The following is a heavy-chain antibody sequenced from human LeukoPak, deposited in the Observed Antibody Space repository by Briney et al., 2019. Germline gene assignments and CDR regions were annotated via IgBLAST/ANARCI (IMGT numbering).Heavy chain of an antibody. Sequence: SETLSLTCTVSGGSISSGHYWSWIRQPAGKGLEWIGRVYTSGSTNYNPSLESRVTISIDTSKNQFSLRLSSVTAADTAVYYCASLGRYYYDSSEIDYWGQGTLVTVSS. J-gene: IGHJ4*02. CDR2: VYTSGST. D-gene: IGHD3-22*01. CDR3: ASLGRYYYDSSEIDY. CDR1: GGSISSGHY. V-gene: IGHV4-61*02.